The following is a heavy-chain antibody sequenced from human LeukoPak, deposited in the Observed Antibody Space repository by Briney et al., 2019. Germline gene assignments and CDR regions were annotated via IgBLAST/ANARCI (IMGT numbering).Heavy chain of an antibody. D-gene: IGHD6-6*01. CDR1: GGSFSGYY. J-gene: IGHJ4*02. Sequence: SETLSLTCAVYGGSFSGYYWSWIRQPPGKGLEWIGEINHSGSTNYNPSLKSRVTISVDTSKNQFSLKLSSVTAADTAVYYCAVSIAARPENFDYWGQGTLVTVSS. CDR2: INHSGST. CDR3: AVSIAARPENFDY. V-gene: IGHV4-34*01.